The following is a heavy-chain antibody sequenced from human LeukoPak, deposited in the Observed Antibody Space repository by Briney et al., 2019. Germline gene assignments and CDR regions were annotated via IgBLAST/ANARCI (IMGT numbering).Heavy chain of an antibody. D-gene: IGHD4-23*01. V-gene: IGHV1-24*01. Sequence: ASVKVSCKVSGYTLTELSMHWVRQAPGKGLEWMGGFDPEDGETIYAQKFQGRVTMTEDTSTDTAYMELSSLRSEDTAVYYCATVALHAIRWSTPFDYWGQGTLVTVSS. CDR2: FDPEDGET. J-gene: IGHJ4*02. CDR3: ATVALHAIRWSTPFDY. CDR1: GYTLTELS.